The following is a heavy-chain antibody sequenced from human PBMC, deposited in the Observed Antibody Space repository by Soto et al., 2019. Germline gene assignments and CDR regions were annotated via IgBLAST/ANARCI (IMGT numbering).Heavy chain of an antibody. CDR2: ISYDGSNK. Sequence: GGSLRLSCAASGFTFSSYAMHWVRQAPGKGLEWVAVISYDGSNKYYADSVKGRFTISRDNSKNMLYLQMNSLRAEDTVVYYCARDRGDFWSGYHYYFDYWGQGTLVTVSS. CDR1: GFTFSSYA. J-gene: IGHJ4*02. D-gene: IGHD3-3*01. CDR3: ARDRGDFWSGYHYYFDY. V-gene: IGHV3-30-3*01.